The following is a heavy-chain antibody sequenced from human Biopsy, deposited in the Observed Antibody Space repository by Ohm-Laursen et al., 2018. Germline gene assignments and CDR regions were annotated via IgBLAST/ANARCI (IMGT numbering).Heavy chain of an antibody. CDR1: GFTFSSYA. V-gene: IGHV3-23*01. CDR2: FSGSGGST. D-gene: IGHD4-11*01. J-gene: IGHJ2*01. CDR3: AKGNGAYTNYGWYFDL. Sequence: GSLRLSCAAPGFTFSSYAMTWVRQAPGKGLEWASAFSGSGGSTYYADSVKGRFTISRDNSKNTLFLQMNSLRAEDTAVYYCAKGNGAYTNYGWYFDLWGRGTLVTVSS.